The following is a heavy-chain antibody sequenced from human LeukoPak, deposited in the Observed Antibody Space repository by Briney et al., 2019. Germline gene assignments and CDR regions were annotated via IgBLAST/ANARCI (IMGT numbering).Heavy chain of an antibody. CDR3: ARSRLVVRDSTFDY. CDR2: IIPIFGTA. V-gene: IGHV1-69*05. CDR1: GYTFTSYG. J-gene: IGHJ4*02. D-gene: IGHD2-8*02. Sequence: SVKVSCKASGYTFTSYGISWVRQAPGQGLEWMGGIIPIFGTANYAQKFQGRVTITTDESTSTAYMELSSLRSEDTAVYYCARSRLVVRDSTFDYWGQGTLVTVSS.